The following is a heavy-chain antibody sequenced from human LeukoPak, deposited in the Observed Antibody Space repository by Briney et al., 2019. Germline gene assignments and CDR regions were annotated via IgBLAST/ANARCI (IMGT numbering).Heavy chain of an antibody. D-gene: IGHD3-9*01. Sequence: PGGSLRLSCAASGFTFSTYAMSWVRQAPGKGLEWVSAISGNGGNTYYADSVKGRFTISRDNSKNTLYPQINSLRAEDTAVYYCAARLTGSYFDYWGQGTLVTVSS. CDR2: ISGNGGNT. CDR3: AARLTGSYFDY. CDR1: GFTFSTYA. V-gene: IGHV3-23*01. J-gene: IGHJ4*02.